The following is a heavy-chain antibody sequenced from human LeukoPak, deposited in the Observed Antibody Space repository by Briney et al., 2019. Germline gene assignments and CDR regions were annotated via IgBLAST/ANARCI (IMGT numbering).Heavy chain of an antibody. J-gene: IGHJ3*02. CDR3: ARRRIVGSTDDAFDI. V-gene: IGHV3-23*01. Sequence: GGSLRLSCAASGFTFSSYAMSWVRQAPGKGLEWVSVIRGSGGSTYYADDADSVKGRFTISRDNSNNTLYLQMNSLRADDTAIYYCARRRIVGSTDDAFDIWGQGTMVTLSS. CDR2: IRGSGGST. D-gene: IGHD1-26*01. CDR1: GFTFSSYA.